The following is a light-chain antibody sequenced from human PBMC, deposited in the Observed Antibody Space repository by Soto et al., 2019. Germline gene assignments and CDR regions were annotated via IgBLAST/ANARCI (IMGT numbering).Light chain of an antibody. CDR2: DVS. V-gene: IGLV2-14*01. CDR3: SSYTSSSSVV. CDR1: SSDVGGYNY. Sequence: QSALTQPASVSGSPGQSITISCTGTSSDVGGYNYVSWYQQHPGKAPKLIIYDVSNRHSGVSNRFSGSQSGNTASLTISGVQAEDEADYYFSSYTSSSSVVFGGGTKLTVL. J-gene: IGLJ2*01.